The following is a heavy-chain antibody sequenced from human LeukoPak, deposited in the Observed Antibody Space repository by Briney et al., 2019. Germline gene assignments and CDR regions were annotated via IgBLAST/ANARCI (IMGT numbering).Heavy chain of an antibody. CDR2: IYPGDSDI. D-gene: IGHD2-8*02. CDR1: GYIFTNYW. Sequence: HGESLKISCKGSGYIFTNYWIGWVRQMPGKGLEWMGIIYPGDSDIRYSPSFQGQVTISADKSISTAYLQWSSLKASDTALDYCARHMSGTGLNYYFSYYMDVWGKGTTVTVSS. V-gene: IGHV5-51*01. CDR3: ARHMSGTGLNYYFSYYMDV. J-gene: IGHJ6*03.